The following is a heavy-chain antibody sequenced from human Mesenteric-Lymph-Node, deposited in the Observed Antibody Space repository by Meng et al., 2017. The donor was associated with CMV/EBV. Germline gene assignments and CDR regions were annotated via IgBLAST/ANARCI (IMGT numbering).Heavy chain of an antibody. Sequence: LSLTCAASGFTFSSYSMNWVRQAPGKGLEWVSYISSSSSTIYYADSVKGRFTISRDNAKNSLYLQMNSLRAEDTAVYYCARTRSKVRDYYYYYGMDVWGQGTTVTVSS. CDR1: GFTFSSYS. J-gene: IGHJ6*02. CDR2: ISSSSSTI. CDR3: ARTRSKVRDYYYYYGMDV. D-gene: IGHD3-10*01. V-gene: IGHV3-48*04.